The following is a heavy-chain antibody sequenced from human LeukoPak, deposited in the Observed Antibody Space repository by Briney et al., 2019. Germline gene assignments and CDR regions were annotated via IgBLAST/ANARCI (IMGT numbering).Heavy chain of an antibody. CDR3: ARDYLLGHWFDP. CDR1: GGSISRGGYY. V-gene: IGHV4-31*03. D-gene: IGHD3-10*01. CDR2: IYYSGST. Sequence: SETLSLTCTVSGGSISRGGYYWSWIRQHPGKGLEWIGYIYYSGSTYYNPSLKSRATISVDTSENQFSLKLSSVTAADTAVYYCARDYLLGHWFDPWGQGTLVTVSS. J-gene: IGHJ5*02.